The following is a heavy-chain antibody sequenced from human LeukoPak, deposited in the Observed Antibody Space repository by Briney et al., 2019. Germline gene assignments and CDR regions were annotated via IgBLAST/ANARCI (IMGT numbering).Heavy chain of an antibody. CDR3: AGAPETGH. CDR1: GFTVSNNY. Sequence: GGSLRLSCAASGFTVSNNYMTWVRQAPGKGLESVSIINDGGRTFYADSVRGRLTISRDNAKNALYLQMSGLRAEDTAVYYCAGAPETGHWGQGTLVTVSS. CDR2: INDGGRT. D-gene: IGHD5-24*01. V-gene: IGHV3-66*01. J-gene: IGHJ4*02.